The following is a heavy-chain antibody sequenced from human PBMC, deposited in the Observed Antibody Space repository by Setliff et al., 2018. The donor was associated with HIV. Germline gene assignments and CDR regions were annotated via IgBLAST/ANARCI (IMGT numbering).Heavy chain of an antibody. CDR3: ARGANFWSGYDS. Sequence: KPSETLSLTCAVSGGSVSSSNWWGWVRQPPGKGLEWIGEIYHTQNTNYSPSLKSRVTISVDKSKNQFSLKLTSVTAADTAVYYCARGANFWSGYDSWGQGTLVTVSS. CDR1: GGSVSSSNW. D-gene: IGHD3-3*01. J-gene: IGHJ4*02. CDR2: IYHTQNT. V-gene: IGHV4-4*02.